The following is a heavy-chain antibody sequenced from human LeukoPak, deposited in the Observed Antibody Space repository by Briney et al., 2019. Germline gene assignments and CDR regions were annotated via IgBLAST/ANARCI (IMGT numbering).Heavy chain of an antibody. D-gene: IGHD5-18*01. CDR1: GFTFISYG. V-gene: IGHV3-23*01. CDR3: AKADAAIRGQVRPRFAFDH. J-gene: IGHJ4*02. CDR2: ISLTGGNT. Sequence: GGSLRLSCAASGFTFISYGMSWVRQAPGKGLEWVSSISLTGGNTYYADSVKGRFTISRDNSKNILYLYMHSLRAEDTAVYYCAKADAAIRGQVRPRFAFDHWGQGTLVTVSS.